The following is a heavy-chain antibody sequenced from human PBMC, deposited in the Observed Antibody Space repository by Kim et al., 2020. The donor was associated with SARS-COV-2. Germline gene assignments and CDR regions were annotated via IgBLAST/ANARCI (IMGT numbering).Heavy chain of an antibody. CDR2: IKQDGSEK. CDR1: GFTFSSYW. D-gene: IGHD3-9*01. V-gene: IGHV3-7*03. Sequence: GGSLRLSCAASGFTFSSYWMSWVRQAPGKGLEWVANIKQDGSEKYYVDSVKGRFTISRDNAKNSLYLQMNSLRAEDTAVYYCARAIRAGYYDILTGYPQEGYWGQGTLVTVSS. J-gene: IGHJ4*02. CDR3: ARAIRAGYYDILTGYPQEGY.